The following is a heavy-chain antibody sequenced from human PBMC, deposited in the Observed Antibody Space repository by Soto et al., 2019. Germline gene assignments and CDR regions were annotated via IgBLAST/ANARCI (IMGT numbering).Heavy chain of an antibody. CDR3: ARRIWDILALVATTRGAFDM. D-gene: IGHD2-15*01. J-gene: IGHJ3*02. CDR2: ISSSGTSI. Sequence: PGGSLRLSCAASGFTFRSYEMHWVRQAPRKGLEWISYISSSGTSIYYADSVKGRFTISRDNARSSLYLQMNSLRAEDTAVYYCARRIWDILALVATTRGAFDMWGQGTVVTVSS. V-gene: IGHV3-48*03. CDR1: GFTFRSYE.